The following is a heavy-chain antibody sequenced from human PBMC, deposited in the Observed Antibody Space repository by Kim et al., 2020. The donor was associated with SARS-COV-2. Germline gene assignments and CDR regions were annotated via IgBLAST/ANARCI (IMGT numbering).Heavy chain of an antibody. CDR1: GFTFSSYA. J-gene: IGHJ4*02. V-gene: IGHV3-30-3*01. D-gene: IGHD3-22*01. CDR2: ISYDGSNK. Sequence: GGSLRLSCAASGFTFSSYAMHWVRQAPGKGLEWVAVISYDGSNKYYADSVKGRFTISRDNSKNTLYLQMNSLRAEDTAVYYCARPLTPNYYDSSGYYLSFDYWGQGTLVTVSS. CDR3: ARPLTPNYYDSSGYYLSFDY.